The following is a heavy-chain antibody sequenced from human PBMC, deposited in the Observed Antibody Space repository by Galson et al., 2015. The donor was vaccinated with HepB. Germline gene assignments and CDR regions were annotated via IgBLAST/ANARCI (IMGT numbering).Heavy chain of an antibody. V-gene: IGHV3-30*03. CDR2: IPYDGTNK. Sequence: SLRLSCAASGFTFSSYWMHWVRQAPDKGLEWVAIIPYDGTNKRYADSVQGRFTISRDNSENTLLLYMNSLRPEDTAVYYCARESYCSGGTCYSSYFQHWGQGTLVTVSS. D-gene: IGHD2-15*01. CDR1: GFTFSSYW. CDR3: ARESYCSGGTCYSSYFQH. J-gene: IGHJ1*01.